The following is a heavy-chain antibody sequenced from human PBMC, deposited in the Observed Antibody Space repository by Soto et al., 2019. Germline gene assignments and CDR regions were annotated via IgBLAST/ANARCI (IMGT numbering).Heavy chain of an antibody. CDR3: ARRKRNYYDSSGYRSDAFDI. CDR1: GFTFSSYG. J-gene: IGHJ3*02. Sequence: QVQLVESGGGVVQPGRSLRLSCAASGFTFSSYGMHWVRQAPGKGLEWVAVISYDGSNKYYADSVKGRFTISRDNSKNTLYLQMNSLRAEDTAVYYCARRKRNYYDSSGYRSDAFDIWGQGTMVTVSS. D-gene: IGHD3-22*01. V-gene: IGHV3-30-3*01. CDR2: ISYDGSNK.